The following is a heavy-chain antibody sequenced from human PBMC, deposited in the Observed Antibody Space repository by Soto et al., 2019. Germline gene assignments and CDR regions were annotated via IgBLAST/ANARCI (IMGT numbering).Heavy chain of an antibody. V-gene: IGHV5-51*01. D-gene: IGHD3-10*01. CDR2: IYPGDSDT. J-gene: IGHJ4*02. CDR3: ARIGFAYGPFDY. CDR1: GYTCTSYS. Sequence: GESLKISCKCSGYTCTSYSIGLVRQMPGKGLEWMGIIYPGDSDTRYSPSLQGQVTISVDKSITTAYLQWSSLKASDTAMYYCARIGFAYGPFDYWGQGTLVTVSS.